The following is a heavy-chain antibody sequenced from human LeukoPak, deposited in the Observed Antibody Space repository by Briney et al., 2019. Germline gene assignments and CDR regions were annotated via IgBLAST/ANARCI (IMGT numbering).Heavy chain of an antibody. V-gene: IGHV3-30*02. CDR2: IRYDGRSQ. D-gene: IGHD3-3*01. Sequence: GGSLRLSCAASGFTFSYFGINWVRQAPGKRLEWVAFIRYDGRSQHYVDSVKGRFTISRYNSKNTLYLQMNSLRIDDTAVYYCAKDGGVDYWGQRTLVTVSS. CDR1: GFTFSYFG. CDR3: AKDGGVDY. J-gene: IGHJ4*02.